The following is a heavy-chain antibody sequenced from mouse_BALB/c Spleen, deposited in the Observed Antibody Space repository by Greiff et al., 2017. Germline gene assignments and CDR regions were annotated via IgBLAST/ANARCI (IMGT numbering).Heavy chain of an antibody. CDR1: GFTFSSYT. J-gene: IGHJ4*01. Sequence: EVKLMESGGGLVKPGGSLKLSCAASGFTFSSYTMSWVRQTPEKRLEWVATISSGGSYTYYPDSVKGRFTISRDNAKNTLYLQMSSLKSEDTAMYYCTRVYYGYDSYAMDYWGQGTSVTVSS. CDR3: TRVYYGYDSYAMDY. CDR2: ISSGGSYT. D-gene: IGHD2-2*01. V-gene: IGHV5-6-4*01.